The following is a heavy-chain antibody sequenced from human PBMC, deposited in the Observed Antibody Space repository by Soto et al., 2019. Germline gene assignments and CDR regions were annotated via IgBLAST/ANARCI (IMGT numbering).Heavy chain of an antibody. CDR1: GYTFTSYG. D-gene: IGHD1-1*01. J-gene: IGHJ4*02. V-gene: IGHV1-18*01. Sequence: ASVKVSCKASGYTFTSYGISWVRQAPGQGLEWMGWISAYNGNTNYAQKLQGRVTMTTDTSTSTAYMELRSLRSDDTAVYYCARDQLSEVHPPLFDYWGQGTLVTVSS. CDR3: ARDQLSEVHPPLFDY. CDR2: ISAYNGNT.